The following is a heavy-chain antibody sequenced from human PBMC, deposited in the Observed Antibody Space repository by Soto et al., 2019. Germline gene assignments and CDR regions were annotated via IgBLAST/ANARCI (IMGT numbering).Heavy chain of an antibody. D-gene: IGHD6-13*01. CDR3: ARGLIAEAGRWFDP. J-gene: IGHJ5*02. V-gene: IGHV1-2*02. Sequence: VASVKVSCKASGYTFTGYYMHWVRQAPGQGLEWMGWINPNSGGTNYAQKFQGRVTMTRDTSISTAYMELSRLRSDDTAVYYCARGLIAEAGRWFDPWGQGTLVTVSS. CDR2: INPNSGGT. CDR1: GYTFTGYY.